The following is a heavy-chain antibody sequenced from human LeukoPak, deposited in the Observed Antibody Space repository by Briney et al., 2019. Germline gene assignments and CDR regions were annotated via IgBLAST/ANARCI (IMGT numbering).Heavy chain of an antibody. CDR1: GFTFDDYA. V-gene: IGHV3-9*01. J-gene: IGHJ4*02. Sequence: GGFLRLSCAASGFTFDDYAMHWVRQAPGKGLEWVSGISWNSGSIGYADSVKGRFTISRDNAKNSLYLQMNSLRAEDTALYYCAKGRSSWYLGYFDYWGQGTLVTVSS. D-gene: IGHD6-13*01. CDR3: AKGRSSWYLGYFDY. CDR2: ISWNSGSI.